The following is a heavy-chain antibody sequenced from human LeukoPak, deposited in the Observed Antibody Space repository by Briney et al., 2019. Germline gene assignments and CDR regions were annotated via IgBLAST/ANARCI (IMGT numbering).Heavy chain of an antibody. CDR1: GLTVSTNY. Sequence: GGSLRLSCAVSGLTVSTNYMTWVRQAPGKGLECVSVIYGGGSTYYADSVKGRFTISRDNSKNTLYLQMNSLRGDDTAVYHCAKAPSPGYCSSTSCYYDYWGQGTLVTVSS. V-gene: IGHV3-53*05. CDR3: AKAPSPGYCSSTSCYYDY. J-gene: IGHJ4*02. CDR2: IYGGGST. D-gene: IGHD2-2*01.